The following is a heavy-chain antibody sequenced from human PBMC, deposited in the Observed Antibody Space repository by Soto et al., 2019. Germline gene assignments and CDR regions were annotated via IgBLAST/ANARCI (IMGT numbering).Heavy chain of an antibody. CDR2: LYYGRSA. J-gene: IGHJ5*02. CDR1: GDSISSYY. CDR3: ARVGYYGSGRYYTWFDP. D-gene: IGHD3-10*01. Sequence: SETLSLTCAVSGDSISSYYCMWIRQPPGKGLESIGYLYYGRSANYNPSLKSRVTLSVDTSKNQCSLTLSSVTAADTAVYYCARVGYYGSGRYYTWFDPWGQGTLVTVSS. V-gene: IGHV4-59*12.